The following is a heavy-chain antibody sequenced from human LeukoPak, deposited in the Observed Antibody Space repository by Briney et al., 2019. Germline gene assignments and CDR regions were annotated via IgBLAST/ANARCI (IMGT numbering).Heavy chain of an antibody. CDR3: AKVPGIAVAYFDY. CDR1: GFTFSSYA. Sequence: GGSLRLSCAASGFTFSSYAMSWVRQAPGKGLEWVSAISGSGGSTYFADSVKGRFTISRDNSKNTLYLQMNSLRAEDTAVYYCAKVPGIAVAYFDYWGQGTLVTVSS. V-gene: IGHV3-23*01. D-gene: IGHD6-19*01. CDR2: ISGSGGST. J-gene: IGHJ4*02.